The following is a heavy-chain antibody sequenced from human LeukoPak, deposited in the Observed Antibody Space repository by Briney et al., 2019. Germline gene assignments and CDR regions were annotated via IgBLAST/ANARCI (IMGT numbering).Heavy chain of an antibody. CDR1: GYTFTGYY. J-gene: IGHJ4*02. CDR3: ARDQEAYGGIPDY. CDR2: INPNSGGT. V-gene: IGHV1-2*02. D-gene: IGHD4-23*01. Sequence: ASVKVSCKASGYTFTGYYMHWVRQAPGQGLEWMGWINPNSGGTNYAQKFQGRVTMARDTSISTAYMELSRLRSDGTAVYYCARDQEAYGGIPDYWGQGTLVTVSS.